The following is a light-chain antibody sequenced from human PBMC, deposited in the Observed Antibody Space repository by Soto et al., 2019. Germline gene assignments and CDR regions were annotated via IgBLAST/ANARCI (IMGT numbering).Light chain of an antibody. CDR3: QQYGSSPYT. CDR2: DAS. J-gene: IGKJ2*01. V-gene: IGKV3-20*01. CDR1: QSVSSSY. Sequence: EIVLTQSPGTLSLSPGERATLSCRASQSVSSSYLAWYQQKPGQAPRLLIYDASSRATGIPDRFSGSGSGTDFTLTLSRLEPEDFAVYVCQQYGSSPYTFGKGTKLEIK.